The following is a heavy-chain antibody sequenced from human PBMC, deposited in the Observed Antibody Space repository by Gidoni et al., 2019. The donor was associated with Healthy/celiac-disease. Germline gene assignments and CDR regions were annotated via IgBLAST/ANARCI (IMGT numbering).Heavy chain of an antibody. CDR2: ISSSSSYI. Sequence: EVQLVESGGGLVKPGGSLRLSCAASGFTFSSYSMNWVRQAPGKGLEWVSSISSSSSYIYYADSVKGRFTISRDNAKNSLYLQMNSLRAEDTAVYYCARDLWMAVGDYVGDWSPFDYWGQGTLVTVSS. D-gene: IGHD1-26*01. J-gene: IGHJ4*02. CDR3: ARDLWMAVGDYVGDWSPFDY. V-gene: IGHV3-21*01. CDR1: GFTFSSYS.